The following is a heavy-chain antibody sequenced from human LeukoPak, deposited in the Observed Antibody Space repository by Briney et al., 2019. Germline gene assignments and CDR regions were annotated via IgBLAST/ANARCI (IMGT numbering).Heavy chain of an antibody. J-gene: IGHJ4*02. CDR3: ARLDGVATVAY. CDR2: IWFDRSSQ. D-gene: IGHD5-12*01. V-gene: IGHV3-33*01. CDR1: GFTFSSHG. Sequence: GGSLRLSCAASGFTFSSHGMHWVRQAPGKGLEWVALIWFDRSSQYYADSVKGRFTISRDNSKNTLYLQMNSLRAEDTAVYYCARLDGVATVAYWGQGTLVTVSS.